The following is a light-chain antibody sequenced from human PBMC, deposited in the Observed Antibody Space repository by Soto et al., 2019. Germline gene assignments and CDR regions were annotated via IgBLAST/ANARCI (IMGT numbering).Light chain of an antibody. CDR2: GNN. V-gene: IGLV1-40*01. CDR1: SSNIGAGYD. CDR3: QSYDSSLSGVE. J-gene: IGLJ2*01. Sequence: QSVLTQPPSVSGAPGQRVTISCTGSSSNIGAGYDVHWYQQLPGTAPKLLIYGNNNRPSGVPDRFSGSQSGTSASLAITGLQAEDEADYYCQSYDSSLSGVEFGGGTKVTV.